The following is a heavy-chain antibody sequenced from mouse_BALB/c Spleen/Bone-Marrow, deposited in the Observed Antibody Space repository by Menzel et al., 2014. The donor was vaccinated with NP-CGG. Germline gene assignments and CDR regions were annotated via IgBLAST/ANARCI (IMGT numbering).Heavy chain of an antibody. CDR3: ARLYRYGWFAY. D-gene: IGHD2-14*01. J-gene: IGHJ3*01. Sequence: EVKLMESGGGLVQPGGSLKLSCAASGFDFSRYWMSWVRQAPGKGLEWIGEINPDSSTINYTPSPKDKFIISRDNAKNTLYLQMSKVRSEDTALYYCARLYRYGWFAYWGQGTLVTVSA. CDR1: GFDFSRYW. CDR2: INPDSSTI. V-gene: IGHV4-1*02.